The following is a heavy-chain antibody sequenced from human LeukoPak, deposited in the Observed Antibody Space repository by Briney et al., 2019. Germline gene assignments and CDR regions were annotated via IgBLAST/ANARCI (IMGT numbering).Heavy chain of an antibody. V-gene: IGHV3-33*01. CDR3: AREIIGSGSYTNF. J-gene: IGHJ4*02. Sequence: GGSLRLSCSASGFTFNTHAMHWVRQAPGQGLEWVALIWHDGSHKFYSNSVRGQFTISRDNSKNTVSLQMNNLRSEDTAVYYCAREIIGSGSYTNFWSQGTLVTVYS. CDR1: GFTFNTHA. D-gene: IGHD3-10*01. CDR2: IWHDGSHK.